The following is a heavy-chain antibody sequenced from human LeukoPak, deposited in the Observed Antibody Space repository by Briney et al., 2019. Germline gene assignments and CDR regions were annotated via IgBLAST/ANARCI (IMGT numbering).Heavy chain of an antibody. CDR1: GFTFGSYW. Sequence: PGGSLRLSCAGSGFTFGSYWMSWVHQAPGKGLEWVANIKQDGSEKSYVDSVKGRFTISRDNAENSLYLQMNSLRAEDSAVYYCARGGSYWNTYYFDYWGQGTLVTVSS. CDR2: IKQDGSEK. J-gene: IGHJ4*02. V-gene: IGHV3-7*01. CDR3: ARGGSYWNTYYFDY. D-gene: IGHD1/OR15-1a*01.